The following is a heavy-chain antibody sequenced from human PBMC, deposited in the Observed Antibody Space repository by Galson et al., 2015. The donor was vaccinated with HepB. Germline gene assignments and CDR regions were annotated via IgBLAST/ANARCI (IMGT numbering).Heavy chain of an antibody. CDR3: ASSYYDLWSGPPRDY. Sequence: LRLSCAASGFTFSDYYMSWIRQAPGKGLEWVSYISSSSDYTHYADSVKGRFTISRDNAKNSLFLQMNSLRAEDTAVYYCASSYYDLWSGPPRDYWGQGTLVTVSS. V-gene: IGHV3-11*06. CDR1: GFTFSDYY. D-gene: IGHD3-3*01. CDR2: ISSSSDYT. J-gene: IGHJ4*02.